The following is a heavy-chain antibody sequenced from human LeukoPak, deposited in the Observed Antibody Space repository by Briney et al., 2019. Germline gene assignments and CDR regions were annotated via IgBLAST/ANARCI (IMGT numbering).Heavy chain of an antibody. CDR2: ISSSGSTI. CDR3: AREGSYYFDY. D-gene: IGHD1-26*01. J-gene: IGHJ4*02. Sequence: GGSLRLSCAASGFTFSSYEIIWVRQAPGKGLEWVSYISSSGSTIFYADSVKGRFTISRDNAKNSLYLQMNSLRAEDTAVYSCAREGSYYFDYWGQGTLVTVSS. CDR1: GFTFSSYE. V-gene: IGHV3-48*03.